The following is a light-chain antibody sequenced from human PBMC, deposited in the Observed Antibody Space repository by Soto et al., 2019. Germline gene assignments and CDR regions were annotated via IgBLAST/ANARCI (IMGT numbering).Light chain of an antibody. Sequence: DIQMTQSPSSLSASVGDRVTITCRASQSISSYLSWDQQKPGKAPKLLIYAASSLQSGVPARFSGSGSGTDFTLTISSLQPEDFATYYCQQSYSTLWTCGQGTKVEIK. J-gene: IGKJ1*01. V-gene: IGKV1-39*01. CDR3: QQSYSTLWT. CDR1: QSISSY. CDR2: AAS.